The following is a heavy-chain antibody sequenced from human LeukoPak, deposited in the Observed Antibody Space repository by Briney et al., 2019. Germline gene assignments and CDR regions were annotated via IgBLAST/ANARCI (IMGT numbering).Heavy chain of an antibody. CDR3: TRDIGGRWGY. J-gene: IGHJ4*02. V-gene: IGHV3-74*01. Sequence: PGGSLRLSCEASGFSLNIFWKRGGPHAPGGGLVWVSHLYEDGVVTDNADFARGRFTISKDNARNTLYLQMNSLSADDTAVYYCTRDIGGRWGYWGQGALGTVSS. CDR1: GFSLNIFW. CDR2: LYEDGVVT. D-gene: IGHD3-16*01.